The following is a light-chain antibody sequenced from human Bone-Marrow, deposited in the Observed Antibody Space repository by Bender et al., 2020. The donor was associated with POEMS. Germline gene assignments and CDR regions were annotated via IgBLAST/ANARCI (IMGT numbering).Light chain of an antibody. CDR1: SSNIGAHA. V-gene: IGLV1-44*01. J-gene: IGLJ3*02. CDR3: AVWDDSLNGWV. Sequence: QSVLTQPPSASGTPGQRVTISCSGGSSNIGAHAVNWYQHLPGTAPKLLIYSGHRRPSEVPDRFSGSRSGTSAPLAISGLQSDDEADYYCAVWDDSLNGWVFGGGTKLTVL. CDR2: SGH.